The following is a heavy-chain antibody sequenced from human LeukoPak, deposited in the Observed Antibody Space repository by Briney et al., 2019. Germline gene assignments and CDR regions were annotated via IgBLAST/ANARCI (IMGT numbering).Heavy chain of an antibody. J-gene: IGHJ6*03. V-gene: IGHV4-59*12. CDR1: GGSISSYY. CDR2: IYYSGST. Sequence: PSETLSLTCTVSGGSISSYYWSWIRQPPGKGLEWIGYIYYSGSTNYNPSLKSRVTISVDTPKNQFSLKLSSVTAADTAVYYCARVCNSQVVAAILYYYYYYMDVWGKGTTVTVSS. D-gene: IGHD2-15*01. CDR3: ARVCNSQVVAAILYYYYYYMDV.